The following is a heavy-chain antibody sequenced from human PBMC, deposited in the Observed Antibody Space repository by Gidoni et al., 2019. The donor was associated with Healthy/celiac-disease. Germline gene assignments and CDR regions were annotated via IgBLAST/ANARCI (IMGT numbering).Heavy chain of an antibody. CDR2: INHSGST. J-gene: IGHJ6*02. CDR3: ARVGDIVVVPADYGMDV. CDR1: GGSCSGYY. D-gene: IGHD2-2*01. Sequence: QVQLQQWGAGLLKPSETLSLTCAVYGGSCSGYYWSWIRQPPGKGLEWIGAINHSGSTNYNPSLKSRVTISVDTSKNQFSLKLSSVTAADTAVYYCARVGDIVVVPADYGMDVWGQGTTVTVSS. V-gene: IGHV4-34*01.